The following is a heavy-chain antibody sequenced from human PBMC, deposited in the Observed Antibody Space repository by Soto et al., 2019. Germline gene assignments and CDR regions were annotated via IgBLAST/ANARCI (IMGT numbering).Heavy chain of an antibody. Sequence: SETLSLTCTVGSITTYYWNWIRQPPGKGLEWIGYIYYMGRTNYNSSLKSRVTMSIDTSKNQFSLKLSSVTAADTAVYYCAREYCTTTDCWRYFDCWGQGTPVTVSS. CDR3: AREYCTTTDCWRYFDC. CDR1: SITTYY. J-gene: IGHJ4*02. V-gene: IGHV4-59*01. D-gene: IGHD2-8*01. CDR2: IYYMGRT.